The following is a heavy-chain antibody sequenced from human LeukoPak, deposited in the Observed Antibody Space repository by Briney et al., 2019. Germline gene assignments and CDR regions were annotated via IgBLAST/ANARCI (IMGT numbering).Heavy chain of an antibody. J-gene: IGHJ5*02. Sequence: ASVKVSCKASGYTFTGYYMHWVRQAPGQGLEWMGWINPNSGGTNYAQKFQGRVTMTRDTSISTAYMELSRLRSDDTAVYYCARDCGLGNSGSHRNHNWFDPWGQGTLVTVSS. CDR1: GYTFTGYY. D-gene: IGHD1-26*01. V-gene: IGHV1-2*02. CDR3: ARDCGLGNSGSHRNHNWFDP. CDR2: INPNSGGT.